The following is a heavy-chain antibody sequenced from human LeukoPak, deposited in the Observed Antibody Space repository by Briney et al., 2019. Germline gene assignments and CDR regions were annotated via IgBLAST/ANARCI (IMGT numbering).Heavy chain of an antibody. J-gene: IGHJ3*02. CDR1: GFTFSSYN. Sequence: PGGSLRLSCAASGFTFSSYNMNWVRQAPGKGLEWVSYISGSSSTIYHADSLKGRFTISRDNAKNSLYLQMNSLRDEDTAVYYCARAVAGYDAFDIWGQGTMVTVSS. CDR3: ARAVAGYDAFDI. CDR2: ISGSSSTI. D-gene: IGHD6-19*01. V-gene: IGHV3-48*02.